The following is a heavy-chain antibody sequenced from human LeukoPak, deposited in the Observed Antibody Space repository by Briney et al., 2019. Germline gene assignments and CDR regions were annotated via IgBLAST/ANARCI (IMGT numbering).Heavy chain of an antibody. CDR1: GLTIDNYA. Sequence: GGSLRLSCVASGLTIDNYAMTWVRQSPGKGLEWVSTVSSTGFNTYYADSVKGRFTISRDSSKNTMYLQMNSLRAEDTAVYYCAKVPASRWFFDYWGQGTLVTVSS. CDR2: VSSTGFNT. J-gene: IGHJ4*02. CDR3: AKVPASRWFFDY. V-gene: IGHV3-23*01. D-gene: IGHD2-15*01.